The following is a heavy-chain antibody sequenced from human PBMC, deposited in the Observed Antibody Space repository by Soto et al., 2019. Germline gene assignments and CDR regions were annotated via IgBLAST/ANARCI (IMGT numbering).Heavy chain of an antibody. CDR1: GFTFRDFT. J-gene: IGHJ5*02. CDR2: ISSSGTFK. V-gene: IGHV3-21*01. D-gene: IGHD3-22*01. CDR3: ARDDLYDSTGYDS. Sequence: SCAASGFTFRDFTMNWVRQAPGKGLEWVSSISSSGTFKYYADSLGGRFTISRDNAKNSLYLQLSSLRGEDTAIYYCARDDLYDSTGYDSWGQGTLVTVSS.